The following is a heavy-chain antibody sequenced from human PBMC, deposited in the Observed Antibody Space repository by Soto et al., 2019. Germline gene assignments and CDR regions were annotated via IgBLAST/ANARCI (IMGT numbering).Heavy chain of an antibody. CDR1: VFTVSSNY. D-gene: IGHD6-6*01. J-gene: IGHJ4*02. CDR2: IYSDGTT. V-gene: IGHV3-53*01. CDR3: AILSN. Sequence: GGSLRLSCAASVFTVSSNYMNWVRQAPGKGLEWVSIIYSDGTTYYADSVKGRFTISRDNFKNTLHLQMNSLRAEDTAVYYCAILSNWGQGTLVTVSS.